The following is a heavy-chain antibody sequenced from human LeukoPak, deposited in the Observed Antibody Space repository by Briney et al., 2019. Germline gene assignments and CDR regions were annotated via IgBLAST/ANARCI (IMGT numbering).Heavy chain of an antibody. CDR1: GYTFTGYY. Sequence: ASVKVSCKASGYTFTGYYMHWVRQAPGQGLEWMGWINPNSGGTNYAQKFQGRVTMTRNTSINTAYMELSSLRSEDTAVYYCSRGGYYDISTGYYVRYMDGWGKGTTVTISS. J-gene: IGHJ6*03. CDR2: INPNSGGT. CDR3: SRGGYYDISTGYYVRYMDG. D-gene: IGHD3-9*01. V-gene: IGHV1-2*02.